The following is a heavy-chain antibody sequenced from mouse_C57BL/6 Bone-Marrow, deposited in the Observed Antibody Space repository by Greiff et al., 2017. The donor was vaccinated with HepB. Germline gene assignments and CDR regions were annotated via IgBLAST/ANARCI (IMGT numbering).Heavy chain of an antibody. V-gene: IGHV14-3*01. CDR2: IDPANGNT. J-gene: IGHJ4*01. D-gene: IGHD2-4*01. Sequence: EVQLKESVAELVRPGASVKLSCTASGFNIKNTYMHWVKQRPEQGLEWIGRIDPANGNTKYAPKFQGKATITADPSSNTAYLQLSSLTSEDTAIYYCARSVYYDYDEGGAMDYWGQGTSVTVSS. CDR1: GFNIKNTY. CDR3: ARSVYYDYDEGGAMDY.